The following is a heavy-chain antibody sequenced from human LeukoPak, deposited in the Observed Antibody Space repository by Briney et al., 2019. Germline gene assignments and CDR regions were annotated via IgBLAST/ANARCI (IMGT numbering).Heavy chain of an antibody. Sequence: GGSLRLSCAASGFTFNTYGMHWVRQAPGKGLEWVSYISSASSTIHYADSVQGRFTISRDNAKNSLYLQMDSLRAEDTAVYYCARDLSYGSGEFWGQGTLVSVSS. CDR2: ISSASSTI. J-gene: IGHJ4*02. CDR3: ARDLSYGSGEF. V-gene: IGHV3-48*04. D-gene: IGHD3-10*01. CDR1: GFTFNTYG.